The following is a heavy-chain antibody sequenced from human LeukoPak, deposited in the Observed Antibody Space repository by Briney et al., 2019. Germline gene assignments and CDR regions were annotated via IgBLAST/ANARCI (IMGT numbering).Heavy chain of an antibody. CDR2: INEDGSEE. D-gene: IGHD2-21*02. J-gene: IGHJ4*02. CDR1: GFTFTNYW. V-gene: IGHV3-7*01. Sequence: GGSLRLSRAASGFTFTNYWMKWVRQAPGGGPEWLANINEDGSEEYYADSVKGRFTISRDNAKNSLYLQMNRLRAADTAVYYCARDAVRGGDCDFWGQGTLVAVSS. CDR3: ARDAVRGGDCDF.